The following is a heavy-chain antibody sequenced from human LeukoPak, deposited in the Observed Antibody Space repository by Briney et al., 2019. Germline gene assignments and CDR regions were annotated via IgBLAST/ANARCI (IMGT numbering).Heavy chain of an antibody. J-gene: IGHJ6*03. CDR3: ARAVYYDFWSGYLFHHYYYYYMDV. D-gene: IGHD3-3*01. Sequence: KPSETLSLTCTVSGGSISSSSYYWGWIRQPPGKGLEWIGSIYYSGSTYYNPSLKSRVTISVDTSKNQFSLKLSSVTAADTAVYYCARAVYYDFWSGYLFHHYYYYYMDVWGKGTTVTVSS. CDR2: IYYSGST. CDR1: GGSISSSSYY. V-gene: IGHV4-39*01.